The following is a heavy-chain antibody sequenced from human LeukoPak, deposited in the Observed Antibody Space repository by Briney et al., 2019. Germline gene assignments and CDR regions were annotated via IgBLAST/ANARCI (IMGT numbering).Heavy chain of an antibody. D-gene: IGHD3-10*01. CDR2: IYYSGST. V-gene: IGHV4-59*01. J-gene: IGHJ5*02. CDR3: ARDWHGSGSAYSFGP. CDR1: GGSIRSYY. Sequence: SETLSLTCTVSGGSIRSYYWSWIRQPPGKGLEWIGYIYYSGSTNYNPSLKSRVTISVDTSKNQFSLKLSSVTAADTAVYYCARDWHGSGSAYSFGPWGQGTLVTVSS.